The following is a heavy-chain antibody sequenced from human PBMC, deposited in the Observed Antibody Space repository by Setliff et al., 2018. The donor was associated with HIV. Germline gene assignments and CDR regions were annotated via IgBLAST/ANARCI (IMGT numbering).Heavy chain of an antibody. Sequence: ASVKVSCKASGGTFSSYSINWVRQAPGQGLEWMGGIIPIYGTPIYAQKFQGRVTITADESISTAYMELSSLRSDDTAVYYCARGLPDCSGGNCYPYRFDYWGQGTLVTVSS. CDR2: IIPIYGTP. V-gene: IGHV1-69*13. CDR3: ARGLPDCSGGNCYPYRFDY. CDR1: GGTFSSYS. D-gene: IGHD2-15*01. J-gene: IGHJ4*02.